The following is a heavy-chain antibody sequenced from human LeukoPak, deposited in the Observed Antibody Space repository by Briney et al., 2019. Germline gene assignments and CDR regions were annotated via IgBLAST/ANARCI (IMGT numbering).Heavy chain of an antibody. CDR2: ITPMFGTA. D-gene: IGHD3-9*01. CDR1: GGTFSSYA. J-gene: IGHJ1*01. V-gene: IGHV1-69*13. CDR3: ARDSSEFRSLIFH. Sequence: ASVKVSCKASGGTFSSYAINWVRQAPGQGLEWMGGITPMFGTAKYAQKFQGRVTITADESTSTAYMELSSLRPEDTAVYYCARDSSEFRSLIFHWGQGTLVTVSS.